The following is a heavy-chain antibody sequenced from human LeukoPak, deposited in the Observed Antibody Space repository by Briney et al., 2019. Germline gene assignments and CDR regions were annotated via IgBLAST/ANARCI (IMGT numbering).Heavy chain of an antibody. J-gene: IGHJ4*02. CDR2: INSDESVT. CDR3: VRSRFTTSSFDY. D-gene: IGHD2-2*01. V-gene: IGHV3-74*03. Sequence: GPLRLSCAASGFTFSSSWMQWVRQAPGQGLGWVSRINSDESVTTYTNSVKGRFTISRDNAKNTLYLQMNSLRAEDTAMYYCVRSRFTTSSFDYWGQGTLVTVSS. CDR1: GFTFSSSW.